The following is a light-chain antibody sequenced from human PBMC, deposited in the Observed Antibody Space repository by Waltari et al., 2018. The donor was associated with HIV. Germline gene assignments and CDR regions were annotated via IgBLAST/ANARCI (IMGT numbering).Light chain of an antibody. J-gene: IGLJ3*02. CDR2: SNN. CDR3: AAWDDSLNGWV. V-gene: IGLV1-44*01. Sequence: QSVLTQPPSASGTPGQRVTISCSGSSSNLGSNTVNWYQQLPGTAPKLLIYSNNQRPSGVPDRFSGSKSGTSASLAISGLQSEDEADYYCAAWDDSLNGWVFGGGTKLTVL. CDR1: SSNLGSNT.